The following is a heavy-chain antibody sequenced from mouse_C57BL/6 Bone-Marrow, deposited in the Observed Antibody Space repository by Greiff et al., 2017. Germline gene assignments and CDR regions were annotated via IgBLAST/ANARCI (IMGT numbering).Heavy chain of an antibody. J-gene: IGHJ4*01. CDR1: GYTFTSYW. CDR2: IHPSDSDT. V-gene: IGHV1-74*01. D-gene: IGHD1-1*01. Sequence: VQLQQPGAELVKPGASVKVSCKASGYTFTSYWMHWVKQRPGQGLEWIGRIHPSDSDTNYNQKFKGKATLTVDKSSSSAYMQLSSLTSEDSAVYYCAIEGATVVALYYYAMDYWGQGTSVTVSS. CDR3: AIEGATVVALYYYAMDY.